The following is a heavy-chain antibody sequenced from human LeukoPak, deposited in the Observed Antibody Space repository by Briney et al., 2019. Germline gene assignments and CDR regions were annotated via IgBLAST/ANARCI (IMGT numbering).Heavy chain of an antibody. J-gene: IGHJ3*01. Sequence: PSETLSLLCSVYGGSFSDYFWSWIPQPPGKGLEWIGEIDDGGNTNYNPSLMSRVLVSMEESKKQFSLVMRSVTAADTAVYYCARFSRITWGDMGDAFDLWGPGTTVVVSS. V-gene: IGHV4-34*01. CDR2: IDDGGNT. D-gene: IGHD2-21*02. CDR1: GGSFSDYF. CDR3: ARFSRITWGDMGDAFDL.